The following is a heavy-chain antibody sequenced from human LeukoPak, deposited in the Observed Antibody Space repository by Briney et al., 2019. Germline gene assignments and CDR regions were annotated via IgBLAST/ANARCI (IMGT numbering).Heavy chain of an antibody. Sequence: GGSLRLSCVASGFTFSNSWMSWVRQAPGKGLEWVATIKEDGSEKYCADSVKGRCTISRDNAKKSLYLQMNSLRAEDTAIYHCARQSLLGGIDYWGQGTLVTVSS. D-gene: IGHD3-16*01. J-gene: IGHJ4*02. V-gene: IGHV3-7*05. CDR3: ARQSLLGGIDY. CDR2: IKEDGSEK. CDR1: GFTFSNSW.